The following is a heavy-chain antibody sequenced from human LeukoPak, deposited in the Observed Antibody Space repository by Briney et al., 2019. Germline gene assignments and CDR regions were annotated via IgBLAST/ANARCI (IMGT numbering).Heavy chain of an antibody. CDR2: ISGSGGST. CDR3: AKLIVVVITPGFDY. Sequence: RAGGSLRLSCAASGFTFSSYGMSWVRQAPGKGLEWVSAISGSGGSTYYADSVKGRFTISRDNSKNTLYLQMNSLRAEDTAVYYCAKLIVVVITPGFDYWGQGTLVTVSS. J-gene: IGHJ4*02. V-gene: IGHV3-23*01. CDR1: GFTFSSYG. D-gene: IGHD3-22*01.